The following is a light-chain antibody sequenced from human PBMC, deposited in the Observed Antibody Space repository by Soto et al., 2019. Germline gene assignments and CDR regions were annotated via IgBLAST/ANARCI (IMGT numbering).Light chain of an antibody. Sequence: EIVMTQSPATLSVSPGERATLSCRASQSVSSNLAWYQQKPGQAPRLLIYGASTRATCIPARFSGSGSGTEFTLTISSLQSEDFAIYYCQHYNNWPPDRTFGQGTKVEIK. CDR2: GAS. CDR1: QSVSSN. CDR3: QHYNNWPPDRT. V-gene: IGKV3-15*01. J-gene: IGKJ1*01.